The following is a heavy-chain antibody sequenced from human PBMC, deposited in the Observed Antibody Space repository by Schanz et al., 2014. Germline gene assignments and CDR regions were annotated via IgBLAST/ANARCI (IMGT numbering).Heavy chain of an antibody. Sequence: QVQLVESGGSVVQPGRSLRLSCAASGFSFNNYGLNWVRQAPGKGLEWVGVIWYDGSKTYYADSVRGRFTISRDNSKNTLSLQMNSLRAEDTAVYYCAREEGYGYGPGAFDIWGQGTMVTVSS. CDR3: AREEGYGYGPGAFDI. D-gene: IGHD5-18*01. CDR2: IWYDGSKT. J-gene: IGHJ3*02. CDR1: GFSFNNYG. V-gene: IGHV3-33*08.